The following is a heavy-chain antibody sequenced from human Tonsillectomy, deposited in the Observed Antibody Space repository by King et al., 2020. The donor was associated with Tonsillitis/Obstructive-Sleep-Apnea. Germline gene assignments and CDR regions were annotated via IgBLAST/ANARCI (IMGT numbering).Heavy chain of an antibody. V-gene: IGHV1-2*02. CDR3: ARAPWSRVTDLDY. J-gene: IGHJ4*02. CDR1: GYTFTGYY. CDR2: INPNSGGT. Sequence: VQLVQSGAEVKKPGASVKVSCKASGYTFTGYYMHWVRQAPGQGLEWMGWINPNSGGTNYAQKFQGRVTMSRDTSISTAYMELSRLRSDDTAVYYCARAPWSRVTDLDYWGQGILVTVSS. D-gene: IGHD2-21*02.